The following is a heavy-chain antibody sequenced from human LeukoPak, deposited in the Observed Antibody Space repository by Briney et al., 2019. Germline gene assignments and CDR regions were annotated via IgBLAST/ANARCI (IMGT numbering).Heavy chain of an antibody. J-gene: IGHJ4*02. CDR2: IYPGDSDT. Sequence: GESLKISCKGSGYTFDTYWIGWVRQMPGKGLEWMGIIYPGDSDTKYSPSFQGQVTISADKSISTAYLQWSSLKASDTAMYYCARLLWFGELLRHFDYWGQGTLVTVSS. CDR3: ARLLWFGELLRHFDY. V-gene: IGHV5-51*01. CDR1: GYTFDTYW. D-gene: IGHD3-10*01.